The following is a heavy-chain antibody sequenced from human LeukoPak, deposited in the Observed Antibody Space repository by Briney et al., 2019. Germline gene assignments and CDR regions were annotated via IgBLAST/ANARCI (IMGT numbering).Heavy chain of an antibody. CDR3: ATDMSRRPTPQTGDRLN. D-gene: IGHD7-27*01. CDR2: ISAYNGNT. CDR1: GYTFTSYG. V-gene: IGHV1-18*01. J-gene: IGHJ4*02. Sequence: ASVKVSCKASGYTFTSYGISWVRQAPGQGLEWMGWISAYNGNTNYAQKLQGRVTMTTDTSTSTAYMELRSLRSDDTAVYYCATDMSRRPTPQTGDRLNWGQGTLVTVSS.